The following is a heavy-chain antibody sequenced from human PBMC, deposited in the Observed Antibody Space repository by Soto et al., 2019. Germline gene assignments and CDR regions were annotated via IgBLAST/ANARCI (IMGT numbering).Heavy chain of an antibody. D-gene: IGHD5-18*01. CDR2: IIPIFGTA. CDR1: GGTFSSYA. V-gene: IGHV1-69*01. CDR3: AREKVTSFWYYYVMDV. J-gene: IGHJ6*02. Sequence: QVQLVQSGAEVKKPGSSVTVSCTASGGTFSSYAISWVRQAPGHGLEWMGGIIPIFGTANYAQKFQGRVTITADESTSTAYMELSSLRSEHTAVYYCAREKVTSFWYYYVMDVWGQWTTVTVSS.